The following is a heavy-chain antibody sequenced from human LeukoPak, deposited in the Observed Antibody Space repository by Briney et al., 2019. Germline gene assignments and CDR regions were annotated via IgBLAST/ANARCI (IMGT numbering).Heavy chain of an antibody. CDR2: ISYDGSNK. Sequence: GGSLRLSCAASGFTFSSYSVNWVRQAPGKGLEWVAVISYDGSNKSYADSVKGRFTISRDNSKNTLYLQMNSLRAEDTAVYYCAKTAAVESDYWGQGTLVTVSS. D-gene: IGHD6-19*01. J-gene: IGHJ4*02. CDR3: AKTAAVESDY. CDR1: GFTFSSYS. V-gene: IGHV3-30*18.